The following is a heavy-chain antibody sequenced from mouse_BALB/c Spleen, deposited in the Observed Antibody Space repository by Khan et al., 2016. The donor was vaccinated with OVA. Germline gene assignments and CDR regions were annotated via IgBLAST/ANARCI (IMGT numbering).Heavy chain of an antibody. Sequence: QVQLKESGPELVRPGVSVKISCKGPDYTFTDYPMHWVQQSHVKSLEWIGAVSTSYGNTNYNQKSKGKAIMTVDKSSSTAYLELARLTSEDSAIYYCARDDGYSLCAYWGQGTLVTVSA. CDR1: DYTFTDYP. CDR3: ARDDGYSLCAY. CDR2: VSTSYGNT. J-gene: IGHJ3*01. V-gene: IGHV1S137*01. D-gene: IGHD2-3*01.